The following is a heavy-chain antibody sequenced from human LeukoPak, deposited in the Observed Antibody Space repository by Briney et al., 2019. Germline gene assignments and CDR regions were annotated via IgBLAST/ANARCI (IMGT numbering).Heavy chain of an antibody. CDR2: ISNGGFAT. D-gene: IGHD3-10*02. CDR1: GFTFSGSW. V-gene: IGHV3-7*03. CDR3: TRENYVPDS. Sequence: GESLRLSCAASGFTFSGSWMSWVRQAPGKGLEWVASISNGGFATYYVDSVRGRFTISRDDARNSLFLQMNGLGADDTAVYYCTRENYVPDSWGQGTLVTVSS. J-gene: IGHJ4*02.